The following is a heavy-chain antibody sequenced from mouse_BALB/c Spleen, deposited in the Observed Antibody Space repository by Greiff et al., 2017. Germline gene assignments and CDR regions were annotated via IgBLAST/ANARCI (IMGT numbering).Heavy chain of an antibody. CDR1: GYTFTSSW. CDR3: AQIYYGYDGGYYYAMDY. J-gene: IGHJ4*01. D-gene: IGHD2-2*01. CDR2: IHPNSGNT. V-gene: IGHV1S130*01. Sequence: QVQLQQSGSVLVRPGASVKLSCKASGYTFTSSWMHWAKQRPGQGLEWIGEIHPNSGNTNYNEKFKGKATLTVDTSSSTAYVDLSSLTSEDSAVYYCAQIYYGYDGGYYYAMDYWGQGTSVTVSS.